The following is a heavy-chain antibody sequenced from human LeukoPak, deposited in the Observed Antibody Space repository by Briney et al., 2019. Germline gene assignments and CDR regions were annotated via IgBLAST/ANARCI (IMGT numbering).Heavy chain of an antibody. D-gene: IGHD3-3*01. CDR2: IYSGGST. Sequence: PGGSLRLSCAASGFTVSSNYMSWVRQAPGKGLEWVSVIYSGGSTYYADSVKGRFTISRDNSKNTLYLQMNSVRAEDTAVYYCARLKYYDFWSGYCPRYFDYWGQGTLVTVSS. CDR1: GFTVSSNY. CDR3: ARLKYYDFWSGYCPRYFDY. J-gene: IGHJ4*02. V-gene: IGHV3-66*02.